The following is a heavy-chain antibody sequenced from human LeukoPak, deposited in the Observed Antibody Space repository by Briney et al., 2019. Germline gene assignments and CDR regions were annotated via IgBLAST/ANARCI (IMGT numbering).Heavy chain of an antibody. CDR2: INAGNGNT. Sequence: GASVKVSCKPSGYTFTSYGMHWVRQAPGQSPEWMGWINAGNGNTKYSQKFQDRVTITRDISASTAYMELSSLRSEDTAVYYCARVPLYDSSGYYYPHWGQGTLVTVSS. V-gene: IGHV1-3*01. D-gene: IGHD3-22*01. CDR1: GYTFTSYG. CDR3: ARVPLYDSSGYYYPH. J-gene: IGHJ1*01.